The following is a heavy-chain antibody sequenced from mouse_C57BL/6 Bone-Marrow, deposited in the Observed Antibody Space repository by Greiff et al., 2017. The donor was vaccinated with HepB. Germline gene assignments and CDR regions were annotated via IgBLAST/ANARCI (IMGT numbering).Heavy chain of an antibody. CDR3: TRGPIYYGYDEGFAY. Sequence: EVHLVESGEGLVKPGGSLKLSCAASGFTFSSYAMSWVRQTPEKRLEWVAYISSGGDYIYYADTVKGRFTISRDNARNTLYLQMSSLKSEDTAMYYCTRGPIYYGYDEGFAYWGQGALVTVSA. V-gene: IGHV5-9-1*02. J-gene: IGHJ3*01. CDR2: ISSGGDYI. D-gene: IGHD2-2*01. CDR1: GFTFSSYA.